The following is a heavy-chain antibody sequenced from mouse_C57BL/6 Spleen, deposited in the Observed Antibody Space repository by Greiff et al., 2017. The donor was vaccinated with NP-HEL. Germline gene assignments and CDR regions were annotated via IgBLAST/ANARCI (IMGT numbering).Heavy chain of an antibody. J-gene: IGHJ2*01. D-gene: IGHD1-1*01. Sequence: EVQVVESGEGLVKPGGSLKLSCAASGFTFSSYAMSWVRQTPEKRLEWVAYISSGGDYIYYADTVKGRFTISRDNARNTRYLKMSSLKSEDTAMYYCTRENFTTVVFDYWGQGTTLTVSS. CDR1: GFTFSSYA. V-gene: IGHV5-9-1*02. CDR2: ISSGGDYI. CDR3: TRENFTTVVFDY.